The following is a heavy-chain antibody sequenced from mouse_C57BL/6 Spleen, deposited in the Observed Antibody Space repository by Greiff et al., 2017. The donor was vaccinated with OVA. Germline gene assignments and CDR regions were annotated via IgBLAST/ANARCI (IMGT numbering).Heavy chain of an antibody. CDR3: ARDTTVPWYFDV. CDR1: GYTFTDYN. CDR2: INPNNGGT. Sequence: EVKLMESGPELVKPGASVKIPCKASGYTFTDYNMDWVKQSHGKSLEWIGDINPNNGGTIYNQKFKGKATLTVDKSSSTAYMELRSLTSEDTAVYYCARDTTVPWYFDVWGTGTTVTVSS. D-gene: IGHD1-1*01. V-gene: IGHV1-18*01. J-gene: IGHJ1*03.